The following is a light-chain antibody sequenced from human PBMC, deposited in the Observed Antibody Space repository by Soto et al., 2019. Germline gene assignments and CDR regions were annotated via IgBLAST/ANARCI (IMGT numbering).Light chain of an antibody. CDR1: SSDVESYNL. CDR2: DVS. Sequence: QSVLTQPASLSGSPGQSITISCTGTSSDVESYNLVSWYQQHPGKAPKVMIYDVSKRPSGVPDRFSGSKSGNTASLTLSGLQAEDEADYYCCSYAGSYTFYVFGTGTNVTV. CDR3: CSYAGSYTFYV. V-gene: IGLV2-11*01. J-gene: IGLJ1*01.